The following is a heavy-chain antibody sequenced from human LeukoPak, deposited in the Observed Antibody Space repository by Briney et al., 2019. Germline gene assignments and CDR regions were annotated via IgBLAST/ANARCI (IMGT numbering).Heavy chain of an antibody. V-gene: IGHV3-7*03. CDR3: AKVLCITMVRGVIMRCWAPFDS. J-gene: IGHJ4*02. CDR1: GISFGSNW. CDR2: INQDGSKK. D-gene: IGHD3-10*01. Sequence: GGSLRLSCAASGISFGSNWMTWVRQAPGKGLEWVANINQDGSKKYYVDSVKGRFTISRDNSKNILYLQMNNLRVEDTAIYYCAKVLCITMVRGVIMRCWAPFDSWGQGTLVTVSS.